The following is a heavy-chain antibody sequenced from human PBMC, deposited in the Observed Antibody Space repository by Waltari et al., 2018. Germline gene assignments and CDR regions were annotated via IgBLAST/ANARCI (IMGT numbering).Heavy chain of an antibody. CDR2: IYSGGST. J-gene: IGHJ3*02. V-gene: IGHV3-23*03. CDR3: AKDHNFWGSTLGAFDI. CDR1: GFTFSSYA. D-gene: IGHD7-27*01. Sequence: EVQLLESGGGLVQPGGSLRLSCAASGFTFSSYAMSWVRQAPGKGLEWVSVIYSGGSTYYADSVKGRFTISRDNSKNTLYLQMNSLRAEDTAVYYCAKDHNFWGSTLGAFDIWGQGTMVTVSS.